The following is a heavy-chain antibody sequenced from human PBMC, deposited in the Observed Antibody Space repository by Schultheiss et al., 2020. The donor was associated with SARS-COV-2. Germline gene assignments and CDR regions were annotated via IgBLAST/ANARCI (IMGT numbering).Heavy chain of an antibody. Sequence: GGSLRLSCAASGFTFDDYAMHWVRQAPGKGLEWVSGISWNSGSIGYADSVKGRFTISRDNAKNSLYLQMNSLRAEDTALYYCAKGLILRFLEWPLGNAFDIWGQGTMVTVS. J-gene: IGHJ3*02. CDR1: GFTFDDYA. CDR3: AKGLILRFLEWPLGNAFDI. V-gene: IGHV3-9*01. CDR2: ISWNSGSI. D-gene: IGHD3-3*01.